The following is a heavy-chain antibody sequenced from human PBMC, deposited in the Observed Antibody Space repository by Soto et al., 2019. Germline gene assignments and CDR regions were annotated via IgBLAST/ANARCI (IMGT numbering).Heavy chain of an antibody. J-gene: IGHJ3*01. CDR2: MGGANGDT. CDR3: AKDGVDHNSVWDPFDL. D-gene: IGHD2-15*01. CDR1: GFIFSDYA. Sequence: EVQMLESGGGLVQPGGSLRLSCAASGFIFSDYAMSWVRQAPGKGLEWVAGMGGANGDTYYTESVRGRFAISRDNCKSTLFLQLSSLRAEDTAVYFCAKDGVDHNSVWDPFDLWGQGTLVTVSS. V-gene: IGHV3-23*01.